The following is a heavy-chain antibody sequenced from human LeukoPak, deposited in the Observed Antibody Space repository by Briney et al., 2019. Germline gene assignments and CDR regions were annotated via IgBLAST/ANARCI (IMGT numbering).Heavy chain of an antibody. V-gene: IGHV3-23*01. CDR3: VKDRGGSPFYGMDV. J-gene: IGHJ6*02. CDR1: GFTFSSYA. Sequence: GGSLRLSCAGSGFTFSSYAMSWLRQAPGKGLEWVSTISGSGGAGTYYADSVKGRFTVSRDNSTNTLYLPMNSLRAEDTAVYYCVKDRGGSPFYGMDVWGQGTTVTVSS. D-gene: IGHD1-26*01. CDR2: ISGSGGAGT.